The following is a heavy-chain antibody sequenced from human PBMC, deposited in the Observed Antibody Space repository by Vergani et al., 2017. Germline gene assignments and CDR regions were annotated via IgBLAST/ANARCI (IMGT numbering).Heavy chain of an antibody. Sequence: QVQLVQSGAEVKKPGASVKVSCKASEYTFTGYYMHWVRQAPGQGLEWMGWINPNSGGTNYAQKFQGRVTMTRDTSISTAYMELSRLRSDDTAMYYCARDVLGCSSSRGLGFWGQGTLVTVSS. CDR3: ARDVLGCSSSRGLGF. CDR2: INPNSGGT. V-gene: IGHV1-2*02. D-gene: IGHD6-13*01. J-gene: IGHJ4*02. CDR1: EYTFTGYY.